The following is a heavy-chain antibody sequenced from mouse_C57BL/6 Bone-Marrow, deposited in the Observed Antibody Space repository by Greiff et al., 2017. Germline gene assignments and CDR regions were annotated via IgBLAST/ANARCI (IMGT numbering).Heavy chain of an antibody. CDR3: ARCYDYYYAMDY. Sequence: VQLQQSGAELARPGASVKLSCKASGYTFTSYGISWVKQRTGQGLEWIGEIYPRSGNTYYNEKFKGKATLTADKSSSTAYMKLRRLTSEDSAVYFCARCYDYYYAMDYWGQGTSVTVSS. V-gene: IGHV1-81*01. D-gene: IGHD2-4*01. CDR2: IYPRSGNT. J-gene: IGHJ4*01. CDR1: GYTFTSYG.